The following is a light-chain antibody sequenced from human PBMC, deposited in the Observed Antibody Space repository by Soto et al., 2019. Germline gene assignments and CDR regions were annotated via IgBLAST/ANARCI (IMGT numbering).Light chain of an antibody. CDR1: QSVRSGS. J-gene: IGKJ2*02. V-gene: IGKV3D-20*02. Sequence: EIVLTQSPGTLSLIPGEGATLSCRASQSVRSGSLAWYQQKPGQAPRLLIFGASSRATDIPDRFSGSGYGTDFTLTISRLEPEDFAVYFCQQRSEWPLCTFGQGTKLEIK. CDR2: GAS. CDR3: QQRSEWPLCT.